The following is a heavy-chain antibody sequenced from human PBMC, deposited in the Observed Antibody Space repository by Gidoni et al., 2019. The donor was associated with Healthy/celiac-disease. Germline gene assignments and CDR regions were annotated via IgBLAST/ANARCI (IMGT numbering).Heavy chain of an antibody. J-gene: IGHJ6*02. Sequence: EVQLVESGGGLVQPGGSLRLSCAAPGFTFSSIWMSWVRQAPGKGLEWVANIKQDGSEKYYVDSVKGRFTISRDNAKNSLYLQMNSLRAEDTAVYYCARDIGASSWGVYYGMDVWGQGTTVTVSS. V-gene: IGHV3-7*01. D-gene: IGHD6-13*01. CDR2: IKQDGSEK. CDR3: ARDIGASSWGVYYGMDV. CDR1: GFTFSSIW.